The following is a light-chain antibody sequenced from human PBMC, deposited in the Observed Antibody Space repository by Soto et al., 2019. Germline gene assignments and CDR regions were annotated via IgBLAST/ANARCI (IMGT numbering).Light chain of an antibody. J-gene: IGKJ1*01. V-gene: IGKV1-5*03. CDR3: QQYNSYPWT. Sequence: DIQMTQSPSTLSASVGDRVTITCRASQSIRSWLAWYQQKPGKAPNLLIYQASNLKSGVPSRFSGSGSGTEYNLTIRSLQPDDFATYYCQQYNSYPWTFGLGTKVDIK. CDR1: QSIRSW. CDR2: QAS.